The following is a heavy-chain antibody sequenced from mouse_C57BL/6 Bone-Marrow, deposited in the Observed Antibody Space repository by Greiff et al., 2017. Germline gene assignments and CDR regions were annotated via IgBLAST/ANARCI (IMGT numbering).Heavy chain of an antibody. J-gene: IGHJ3*01. Sequence: VKLMESGPELVKPGASVKISCKASGYTFTDYYINWVKQRPGQGLEWIGWIFPGSGSTYYNEKFKGKATLTVDKSSSTAYMLLSSLTSEDSAVYFCCRLYDYDGFAYWGQGTLVTVSA. CDR1: GYTFTDYY. CDR2: IFPGSGST. V-gene: IGHV1-75*01. D-gene: IGHD2-4*01. CDR3: CRLYDYDGFAY.